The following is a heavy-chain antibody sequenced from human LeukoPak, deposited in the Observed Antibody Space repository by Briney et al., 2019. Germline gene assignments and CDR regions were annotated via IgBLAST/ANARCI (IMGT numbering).Heavy chain of an antibody. D-gene: IGHD5-24*01. CDR1: GFTFSSYA. V-gene: IGHV3-30*04. CDR2: ISYDGSNK. Sequence: GVSLRLSCAASGFTFSSYAMHWVRQSPGKGLEGVAVISYDGSNKYYADSVKGRFTISRDNSKNTLYLQMNSLRAEDTAVYYCARGRMATIDYYYGMDVWGQGTTVTVSS. J-gene: IGHJ6*02. CDR3: ARGRMATIDYYYGMDV.